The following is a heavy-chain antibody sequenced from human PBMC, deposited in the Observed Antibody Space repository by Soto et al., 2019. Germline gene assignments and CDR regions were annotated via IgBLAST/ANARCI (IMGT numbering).Heavy chain of an antibody. CDR2: IYYSGTT. CDR1: NGSVSSGTYS. CDR3: ARGHYYYGMDV. Sequence: KTWETLSLTCTVSNGSVSSGTYSWSWVRQPPGKGLEWIGYIYYSGTTYYTPSLKSRLTMSMDRANDHFSLNLTSVTAADTAVYFCARGHYYYGMDVWGQGITVTVSS. J-gene: IGHJ6*02. V-gene: IGHV4-30-2*01.